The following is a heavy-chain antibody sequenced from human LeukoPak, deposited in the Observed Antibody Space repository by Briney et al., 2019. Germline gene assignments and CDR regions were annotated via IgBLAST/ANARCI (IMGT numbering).Heavy chain of an antibody. D-gene: IGHD4-17*01. Sequence: SETLSLTCTVSGGSISSSSYYWGWIRQPPGKGLEWIGSIYYGGSTYYNPSLKRRVTISVATSKNQFSLKLSSVTAADTAVYYCASLYGDYISRFDYWGQGTLVTVSS. CDR1: GGSISSSSYY. J-gene: IGHJ4*02. CDR2: IYYGGST. V-gene: IGHV4-39*01. CDR3: ASLYGDYISRFDY.